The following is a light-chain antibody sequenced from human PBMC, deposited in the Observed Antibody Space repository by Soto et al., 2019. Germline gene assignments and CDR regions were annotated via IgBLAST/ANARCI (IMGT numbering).Light chain of an antibody. V-gene: IGKV3-11*01. J-gene: IGKJ2*01. CDR1: QSVSSY. CDR3: QQRSNWYS. CDR2: DAS. Sequence: EIVLTQSPATLSLSPGERATLSCRASQSVSSYIAWYQQKPGQAPRLLIYDASNRATGIPARFSGSGSGTDFTLTISSLELEDFAVYYCQQRSNWYSFGQGTKLVIK.